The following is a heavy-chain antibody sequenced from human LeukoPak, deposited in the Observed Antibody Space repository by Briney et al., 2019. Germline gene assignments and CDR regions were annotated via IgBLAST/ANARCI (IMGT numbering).Heavy chain of an antibody. V-gene: IGHV3-21*01. Sequence: GGSLGLSCAASGFTFSTYNMNWVRQAPGKGLEWVSSISASSSYIYYADSVKGRFTISRDNAKNSLYLQMNSLRAADTAVYYCARDKATWAAATGVSIDYWGQGTLVTVSS. CDR2: ISASSSYI. CDR1: GFTFSTYN. D-gene: IGHD6-13*01. CDR3: ARDKATWAAATGVSIDY. J-gene: IGHJ4*02.